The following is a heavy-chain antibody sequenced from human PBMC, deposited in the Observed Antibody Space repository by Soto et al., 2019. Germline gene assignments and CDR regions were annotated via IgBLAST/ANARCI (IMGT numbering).Heavy chain of an antibody. CDR2: INPNSGGT. CDR3: ARSREAHRYYDFWSGRRGAAPSGLFDY. J-gene: IGHJ4*02. Sequence: ASVKVSCKASGYTFTGYYMHWVRQAPGQGLEWMGWINPNSGGTNYAQKFQGWVTMTRDTSISTAYMELSRLRSDDTAVYYCARSREAHRYYDFWSGRRGAAPSGLFDYWGQGTLVTVSS. V-gene: IGHV1-2*04. CDR1: GYTFTGYY. D-gene: IGHD3-3*01.